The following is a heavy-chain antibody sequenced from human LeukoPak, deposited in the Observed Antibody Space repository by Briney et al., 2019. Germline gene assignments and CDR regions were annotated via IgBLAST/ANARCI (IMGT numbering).Heavy chain of an antibody. CDR2: IIPILGIA. J-gene: IGHJ4*02. CDR3: ARDEWGSGYELKMVVAATTFDY. V-gene: IGHV1-69*04. D-gene: IGHD2-15*01. Sequence: GASVKVSCKASGGTFSSYAISWVRQAPGQGLEWMGRIIPILGIANYAQKFQGRVTITADKSTSTAYMELSSLRSEDTAVYYCARDEWGSGYELKMVVAATTFDYWGQGTLVTVSS. CDR1: GGTFSSYA.